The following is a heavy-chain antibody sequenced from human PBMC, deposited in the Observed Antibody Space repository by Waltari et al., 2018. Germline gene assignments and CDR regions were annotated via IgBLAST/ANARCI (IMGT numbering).Heavy chain of an antibody. Sequence: QVQLQESGPGLVKPSETLSLTCTVSGGSISPYYWSWIRQTPGKGLEWIAYIHYSGRTMYNPSLKSRVTISVDTSKNHFSLKLSSVTAADTAVYYCAREGNGSPSWFDPWGQGSLVTVSS. CDR1: GGSISPYY. CDR2: IHYSGRT. D-gene: IGHD1-1*01. J-gene: IGHJ5*02. CDR3: AREGNGSPSWFDP. V-gene: IGHV4-59*01.